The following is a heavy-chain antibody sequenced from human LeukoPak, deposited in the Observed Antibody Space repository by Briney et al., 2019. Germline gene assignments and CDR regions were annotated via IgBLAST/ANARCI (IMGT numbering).Heavy chain of an antibody. CDR3: ARDGVERVPEMSAPDY. J-gene: IGHJ4*02. V-gene: IGHV3-48*01. D-gene: IGHD1-14*01. CDR2: IRSSSRTI. CDR1: GFTFSSYS. Sequence: GGSLRLSCAASGFTFSSYSMNWVRQAPGKGLEWVSYIRSSSRTIYYADSVKGRFTISRDNAKNSLFLQMNSLRAEDTAVYYCARDGVERVPEMSAPDYWGQGTLVTVSS.